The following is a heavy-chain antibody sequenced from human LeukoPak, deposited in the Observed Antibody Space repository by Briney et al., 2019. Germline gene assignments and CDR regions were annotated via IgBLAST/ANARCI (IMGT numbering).Heavy chain of an antibody. CDR1: GFTFSSYG. D-gene: IGHD3-22*01. J-gene: IGHJ4*02. V-gene: IGHV3-33*01. CDR2: IWYDGSNK. CDR3: ARDTEYYYDSSGYYPY. Sequence: GRSLRLSCAAAGFTFSSYGMHWVRQAPGKGLEWGAVIWYDGSNKYYADSVKGRFTISRDNSKNTLYLQMNSLRAEDTAVYYCARDTEYYYDSSGYYPYWGQGTLVTVSS.